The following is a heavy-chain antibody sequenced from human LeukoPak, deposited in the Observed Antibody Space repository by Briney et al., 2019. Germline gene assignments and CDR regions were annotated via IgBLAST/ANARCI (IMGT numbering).Heavy chain of an antibody. CDR3: ARWSSPTYVWGSYRLFDY. CDR2: INHSGST. Sequence: SETLSLTCAVYGGSFSGYYWSWIRQPPGKGLEGIGEINHSGSTNYNPSLKSRVTISVDTSKNQFSLKLSSVTAADTAVYYCARWSSPTYVWGSYRLFDYWGQGTLVTVSS. V-gene: IGHV4-34*01. CDR1: GGSFSGYY. J-gene: IGHJ4*02. D-gene: IGHD3-16*02.